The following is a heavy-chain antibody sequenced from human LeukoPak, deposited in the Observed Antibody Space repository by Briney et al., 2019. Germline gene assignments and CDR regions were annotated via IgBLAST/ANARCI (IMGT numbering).Heavy chain of an antibody. Sequence: ASVKVSCKXSGYTFTGYYMHWVRQAPGQGLEWMGRINPNSGGTNYAQKFQGRVTMTRDTSISTAYMELSRLRSDDTAVYYCAREGTGVTTVDYWGQGTLVTVSS. CDR2: INPNSGGT. D-gene: IGHD4-17*01. J-gene: IGHJ4*02. CDR1: GYTFTGYY. CDR3: AREGTGVTTVDY. V-gene: IGHV1-2*06.